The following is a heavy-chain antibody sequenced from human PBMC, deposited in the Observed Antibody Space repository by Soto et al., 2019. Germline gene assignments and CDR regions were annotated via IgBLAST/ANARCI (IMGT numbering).Heavy chain of an antibody. J-gene: IGHJ6*02. Sequence: PGGSVRLSCAASEFTFSRYWMHWVRQVPGKGLVWVSRINSDGSSTTYADSVKGRFIISRDNAKNTLYLQMNSLRAEDTAVYYCARVFDRGMDVWGQGTTVTVSS. V-gene: IGHV3-74*01. CDR1: EFTFSRYW. D-gene: IGHD3-10*02. CDR3: ARVFDRGMDV. CDR2: INSDGSST.